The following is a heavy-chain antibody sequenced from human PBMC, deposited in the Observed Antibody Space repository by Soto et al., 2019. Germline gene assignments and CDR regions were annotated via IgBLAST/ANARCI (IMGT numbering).Heavy chain of an antibody. V-gene: IGHV1-3*01. J-gene: IGHJ5*02. CDR2: INAGNGNT. D-gene: IGHD6-19*01. Sequence: GASVKVSCKASGYTFTSYAMHWVRQAPGQRLEWMGWINAGNGNTKYSQKFQGRVTITRDTSASTAYMELSSLRSEDTAVYYCAREPYSSGWPTENWFDPWGQGTLVTVSS. CDR3: AREPYSSGWPTENWFDP. CDR1: GYTFTSYA.